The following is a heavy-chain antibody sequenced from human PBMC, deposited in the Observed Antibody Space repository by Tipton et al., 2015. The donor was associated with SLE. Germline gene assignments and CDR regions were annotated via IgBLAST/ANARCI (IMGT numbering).Heavy chain of an antibody. Sequence: TLSLTCTVSGDSISSGAYYWSWIRQHPGKGLEWIGHIYYSGGTYYNPSLKSRVTISLDTSKTQFSLKLNSVTAADTAVYYCAIDYGGNHRAYDIWGRGTVVTVSS. D-gene: IGHD4-23*01. J-gene: IGHJ3*02. V-gene: IGHV4-31*03. CDR2: IYYSGGT. CDR3: AIDYGGNHRAYDI. CDR1: GDSISSGAYY.